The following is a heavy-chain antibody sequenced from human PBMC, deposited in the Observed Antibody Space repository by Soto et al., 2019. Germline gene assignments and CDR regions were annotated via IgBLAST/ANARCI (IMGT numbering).Heavy chain of an antibody. V-gene: IGHV3-30*18. J-gene: IGHJ3*02. Sequence: GGSLRLSCAASGVTVCIYGMHWVRQAQGKGLEWVAVISYDGSNKYYADSVKGRFTISRDNSKNTLYLQMNSLRAEDTAVYYCAKDLLPRGSGYYNDAFDIWGQGTMVTVSS. CDR1: GVTVCIYG. CDR2: ISYDGSNK. D-gene: IGHD3-22*01. CDR3: AKDLLPRGSGYYNDAFDI.